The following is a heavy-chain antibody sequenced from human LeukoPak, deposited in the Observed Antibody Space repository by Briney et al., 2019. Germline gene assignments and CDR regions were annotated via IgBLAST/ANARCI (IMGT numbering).Heavy chain of an antibody. V-gene: IGHV4-39*01. CDR1: GGSISSSSYY. CDR2: IYYSGST. CDR3: ASSSGWSHYFDY. J-gene: IGHJ4*02. D-gene: IGHD6-19*01. Sequence: SETLSLTCTVSGGSISSSSYYWGWIRQPPGKGLEWIGSIYYSGSTYYSPSLKSRVTISVDTSKNQFSLKLSSVTAADTAVYYCASSSGWSHYFDYWGQGTLVTVSS.